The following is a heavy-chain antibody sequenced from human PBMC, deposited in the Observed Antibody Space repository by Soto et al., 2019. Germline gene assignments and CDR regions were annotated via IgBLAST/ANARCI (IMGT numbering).Heavy chain of an antibody. CDR2: ILYSGTT. Sequence: PSETLSLTCAVSGGSISSGWWTWVRQPPGKGLEWIGEILYSGTTNYNSSLNSRITISIDNSKKQFSLILSSVTAADTAVYYCARRFHHTGATHTWGQGTLVTVSS. CDR1: GGSISSGW. D-gene: IGHD1-1*01. J-gene: IGHJ5*02. V-gene: IGHV4-4*02. CDR3: ARRFHHTGATHT.